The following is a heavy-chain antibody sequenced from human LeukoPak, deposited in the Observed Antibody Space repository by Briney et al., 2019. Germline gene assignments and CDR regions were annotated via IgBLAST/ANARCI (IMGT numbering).Heavy chain of an antibody. CDR3: ARDVSGCYDY. Sequence: GGSLRLSCAASGFTFSSYAMSWVRQAPGKGLEWVAVISYDGSIKYYADSVKGRFTISRDNSKNTLYLQMNSLRAEDTAVYYCARDVSGCYDYWGQGTLVTVSS. J-gene: IGHJ4*02. D-gene: IGHD6-19*01. V-gene: IGHV3-30-3*01. CDR1: GFTFSSYA. CDR2: ISYDGSIK.